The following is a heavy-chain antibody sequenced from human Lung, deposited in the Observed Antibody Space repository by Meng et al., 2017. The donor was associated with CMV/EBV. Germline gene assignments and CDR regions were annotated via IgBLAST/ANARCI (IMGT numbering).Heavy chain of an antibody. CDR1: GFTFSSYG. V-gene: IGHV3-33*06. CDR3: AKDRAPPEDYYFDY. CDR2: IWYDGSNK. J-gene: IGHJ4*02. D-gene: IGHD1-26*01. Sequence: LXCAASGFTFSSYGMHWVRQAPGKGLEWVAVIWYDGSNKYYADSVKGRFTISRDNSKNTLYLQMNSLRAEDTAVYYCAKDRAPPEDYYFDYWGQGTXVTVSS.